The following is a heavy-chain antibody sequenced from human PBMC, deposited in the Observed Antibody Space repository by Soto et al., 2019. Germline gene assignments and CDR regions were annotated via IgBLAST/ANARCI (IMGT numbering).Heavy chain of an antibody. CDR3: ARGRLMIAAASLYNWFDP. D-gene: IGHD6-13*01. V-gene: IGHV4-34*01. CDR2: INHSGST. CDR1: GGSFSGYY. Sequence: SETLSLTCAVYGGSFSGYYWSWIRQPPGKGLEWIGEINHSGSTNYNPSLKSRVTISVDTSKNQFSLKLSSVTAADTAVYYCARGRLMIAAASLYNWFDPWGQGTLVTVSS. J-gene: IGHJ5*02.